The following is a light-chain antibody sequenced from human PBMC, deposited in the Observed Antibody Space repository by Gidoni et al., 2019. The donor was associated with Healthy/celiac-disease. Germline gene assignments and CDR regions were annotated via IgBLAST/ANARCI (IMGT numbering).Light chain of an antibody. CDR2: TAS. CDR1: QSSSSW. Sequence: DIQMTQSPSTLSASVGDRVTITCRASQSSSSWLAWYQQKPGKAPKLLIYTASSLESGVPSRFSGSGSGTEFTLTISSLQPDDFATYYCQQYNSLGGGTKVEIK. CDR3: QQYNS. V-gene: IGKV1-5*03. J-gene: IGKJ4*01.